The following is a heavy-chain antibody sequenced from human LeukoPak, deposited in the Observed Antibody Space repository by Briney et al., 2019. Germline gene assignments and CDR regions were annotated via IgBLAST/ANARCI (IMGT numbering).Heavy chain of an antibody. D-gene: IGHD3-10*01. CDR1: GRSISSH. Sequence: PSETLSLTCTLSGRSISSHWAWVPQSPGKGLEWIGYIYFTGTTNYNPSLKSPLTISIDRSRNQFSLKLSSVTAADTAMYYCVSGGSYLTKWGQGTLVTVSS. J-gene: IGHJ4*02. CDR3: VSGGSYLTK. CDR2: IYFTGTT. V-gene: IGHV4-59*11.